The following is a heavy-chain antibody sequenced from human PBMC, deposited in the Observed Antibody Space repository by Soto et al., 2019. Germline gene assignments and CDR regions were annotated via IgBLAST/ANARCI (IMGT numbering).Heavy chain of an antibody. CDR2: ISYDGSNK. Sequence: PGGSLRLSCAASGFTFSSYGMHWVRQAPGKGLEWVAVISYDGSNKYYADSVKGRFTISRDNSKNTLFLQMNRLTVDDTAIYYCAAPRDEYGSGISWFTYGMDVWGQGTTVTVSS. J-gene: IGHJ6*02. V-gene: IGHV3-30*03. CDR1: GFTFSSYG. D-gene: IGHD3-10*01. CDR3: AAPRDEYGSGISWFTYGMDV.